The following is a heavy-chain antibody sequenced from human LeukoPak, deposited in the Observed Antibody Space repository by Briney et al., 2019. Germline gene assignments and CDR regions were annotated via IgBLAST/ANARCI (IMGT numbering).Heavy chain of an antibody. CDR1: GFTFSDYY. CDR3: ARGWGEKGRCRGGTCNNPEFDY. V-gene: IGHV3-11*04. Sequence: GGSLRLSCAAFGFTFSDYYMSWIRQAPGKGLEWVSYISSSGSTIYYADSVKGRFTISRDNAKDSLYLQMNSLRVEDTAVYYCARGWGEKGRCRGGTCNNPEFDYWGQGTLVTVSS. CDR2: ISSSGSTI. J-gene: IGHJ4*02. D-gene: IGHD2-15*01.